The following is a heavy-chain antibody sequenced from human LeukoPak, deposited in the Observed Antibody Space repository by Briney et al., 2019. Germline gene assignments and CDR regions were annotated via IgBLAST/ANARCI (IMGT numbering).Heavy chain of an antibody. CDR2: IYSGGST. J-gene: IGHJ4*02. CDR1: GFTVSSSY. V-gene: IGHV3-53*01. Sequence: GGSLRLSCAASGFTVSSSYMSWVRQAPGKGLEWVSVIYSGGSTYYADSVRGRFTISRDNSRNTVHLHMNSLTAEDTAVYYCARGLGGTYYYDSSGLGYWGQGTLVTVSS. D-gene: IGHD3-22*01. CDR3: ARGLGGTYYYDSSGLGY.